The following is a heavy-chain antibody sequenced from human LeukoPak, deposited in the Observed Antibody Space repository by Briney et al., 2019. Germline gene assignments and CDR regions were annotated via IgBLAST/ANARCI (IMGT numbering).Heavy chain of an antibody. CDR1: GFTFSTYW. V-gene: IGHV3-7*01. D-gene: IGHD3-22*01. J-gene: IGHJ4*02. CDR2: IKQDGTEK. CDR3: ARGTNYYDSTGMSD. Sequence: GGSLRLSCAASGFTFSTYWMSWVRQAPGKGLEWVAVIKQDGTEKYYVDSVKGRFTISRDNAKNTLYLQVNSLRAEDTAVYFCARGTNYYDSTGMSDWGQGTLVTVSS.